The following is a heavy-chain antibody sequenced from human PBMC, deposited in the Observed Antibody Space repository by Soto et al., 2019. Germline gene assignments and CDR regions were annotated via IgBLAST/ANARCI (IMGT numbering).Heavy chain of an antibody. D-gene: IGHD3-16*01. Sequence: SETLSLTCTVSGGSISSSSAYYWSWIRQHPEKGLEWIGYIYHSGDTYYKPSLESRVTMTVDTSANLLSLKLRSVTAADTAVYHCTRGHYDYIWGSLGYYYMDVWGKGTTVTVSS. V-gene: IGHV4-31*03. CDR3: TRGHYDYIWGSLGYYYMDV. CDR1: GGSISSSSAYY. J-gene: IGHJ6*03. CDR2: IYHSGDT.